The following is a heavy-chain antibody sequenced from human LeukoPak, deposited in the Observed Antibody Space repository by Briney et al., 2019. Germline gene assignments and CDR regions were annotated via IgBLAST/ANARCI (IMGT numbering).Heavy chain of an antibody. V-gene: IGHV3-74*01. J-gene: IGHJ3*02. D-gene: IGHD1-7*01. CDR3: ARGGIAGTPRGAFDI. Sequence: PGGSLRLSCAASGFTVSPYWMHWVGHAPGKGLVGVSRINADGRSASYSDSVKGRFTISRDNAKNTLYLQMNSLRAEDTAVYYCARGGIAGTPRGAFDIWGQGTMVAVSS. CDR2: INADGRSA. CDR1: GFTVSPYW.